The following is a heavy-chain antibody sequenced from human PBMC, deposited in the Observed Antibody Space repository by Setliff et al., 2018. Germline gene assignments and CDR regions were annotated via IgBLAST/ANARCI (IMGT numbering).Heavy chain of an antibody. CDR2: IKRITDSGTT. Sequence: GESLTISCTASGFAFSNAWMSWVRQAPGKGLEWVGRIKRITDSGTTDHAAPVKGRFTVSRDDSISTLYLQMNSLKTEDTAVYYCTTSPISSGWHSNFDYNMDVWGQGTTVTVSS. CDR3: TTSPISSGWHSNFDYNMDV. V-gene: IGHV3-15*01. D-gene: IGHD6-19*01. J-gene: IGHJ6*02. CDR1: GFAFSNAW.